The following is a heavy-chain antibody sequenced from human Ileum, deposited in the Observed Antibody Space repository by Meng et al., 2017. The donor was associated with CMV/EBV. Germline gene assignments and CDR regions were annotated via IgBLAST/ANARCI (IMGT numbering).Heavy chain of an antibody. V-gene: IGHV3-21*01. Sequence: GGSLRLSCAASGFTFSTYSMNWVRQAPGKGLEWVSSISTSSYIYYADSVKGRFTISRDNAKNSLYLQMNSLRAEDTAVYYCARDRYGDYDFDYWGQGTLVTGAS. CDR3: ARDRYGDYDFDY. D-gene: IGHD4-17*01. CDR1: GFTFSTYS. J-gene: IGHJ4*02. CDR2: ISTSSYI.